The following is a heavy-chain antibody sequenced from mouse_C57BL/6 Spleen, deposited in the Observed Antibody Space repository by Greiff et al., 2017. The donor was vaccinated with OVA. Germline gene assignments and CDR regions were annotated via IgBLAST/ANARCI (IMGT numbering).Heavy chain of an antibody. D-gene: IGHD1-1*01. V-gene: IGHV2-2*01. CDR2: IWSGGST. J-gene: IGHJ3*01. Sequence: QVQLQQSGPGLVQPSQSLSITCTVSGFSLTSYGVHWVRQSPGKGLEWLGVIWSGGSTDYNAAFISRLSISKDNSKSQVFFKMNSLQADDTAIYYWARKGYGSSYESFAYWGQGTLVTVSA. CDR3: ARKGYGSSYESFAY. CDR1: GFSLTSYG.